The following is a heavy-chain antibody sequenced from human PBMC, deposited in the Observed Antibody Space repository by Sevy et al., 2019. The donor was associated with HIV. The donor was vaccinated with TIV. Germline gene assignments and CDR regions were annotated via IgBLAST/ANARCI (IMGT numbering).Heavy chain of an antibody. CDR3: ARDANYYGSGTEAWFDP. CDR2: INPNSGGT. V-gene: IGHV1-2*02. CDR1: GYTFTGYY. D-gene: IGHD3-10*01. Sequence: ASVKVSCKASGYTFTGYYMHWVRQAPGQGLEWMGWINPNSGGTNYAQKFHGRVTMTRDTSISTAYMELSRLRSDDTAVYYCARDANYYGSGTEAWFDPWGQGTLVTVSS. J-gene: IGHJ5*02.